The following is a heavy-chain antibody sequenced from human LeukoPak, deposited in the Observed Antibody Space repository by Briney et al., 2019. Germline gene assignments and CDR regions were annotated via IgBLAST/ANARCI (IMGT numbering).Heavy chain of an antibody. CDR1: GYTFASYY. Sequence: ASVKVSCKASGYTFASYYMHWVRQAPGQGLEWMGIINPGDGRTTYPQKFQGRVTMTRDTSTSTVYMELSSLRSEDTAVYYCARDLSGNHSGHFDYWGQGTLVTVSS. J-gene: IGHJ4*02. D-gene: IGHD1-26*01. CDR2: INPGDGRT. V-gene: IGHV1-46*01. CDR3: ARDLSGNHSGHFDY.